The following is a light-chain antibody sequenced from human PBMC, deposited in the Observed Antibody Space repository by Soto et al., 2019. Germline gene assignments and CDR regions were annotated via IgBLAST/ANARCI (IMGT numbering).Light chain of an antibody. Sequence: QSVLTQPPSVSGAPGQRVTISCTGSSSNIGAGFDVHWYQQLPGTAPKLLIYANSNRPSGVPDRFSGSKSGTSASLAITGLQLEDEADYYCQSFDASLSGYVFGPGTKLTVL. V-gene: IGLV1-40*01. CDR2: ANS. CDR3: QSFDASLSGYV. CDR1: SSNIGAGFD. J-gene: IGLJ1*01.